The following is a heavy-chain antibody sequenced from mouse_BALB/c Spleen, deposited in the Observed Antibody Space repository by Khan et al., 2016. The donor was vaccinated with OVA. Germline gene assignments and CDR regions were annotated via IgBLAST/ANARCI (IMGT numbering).Heavy chain of an antibody. V-gene: IGHV1-80*01. CDR3: ARSGYDYFAY. D-gene: IGHD2-14*01. Sequence: VQLQQSGAELVRPGSSVKISCKASGYAFSNYWMNWVKQRPGQGLEWIGQIYPGDGDTSFNGKFRGKATLTADKSSSTAYMQLSSLTSEEAAVYCCARSGYDYFAYWGQGTLVTVSA. CDR1: GYAFSNYW. J-gene: IGHJ3*01. CDR2: IYPGDGDT.